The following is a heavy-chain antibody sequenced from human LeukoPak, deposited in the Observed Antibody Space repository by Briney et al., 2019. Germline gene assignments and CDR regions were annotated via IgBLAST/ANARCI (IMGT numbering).Heavy chain of an antibody. J-gene: IGHJ4*02. CDR3: ARDPFGRFLEWSYFDY. V-gene: IGHV4-61*02. D-gene: IGHD3-3*01. CDR2: IYTSGST. Sequence: KTSETLSLTCTVSGGSISSGSYYWSWIRQPAGKGLEWIGRIYTSGSTNYNPSLKSRVTISVDTSKNQFSLKLSSVTAADTAVYYCARDPFGRFLEWSYFDYWGQGTLVTVSS. CDR1: GGSISSGSYY.